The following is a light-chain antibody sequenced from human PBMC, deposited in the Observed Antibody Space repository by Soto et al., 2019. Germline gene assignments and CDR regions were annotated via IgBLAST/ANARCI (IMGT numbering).Light chain of an antibody. CDR1: SSDIGGYNY. V-gene: IGLV2-14*03. J-gene: IGLJ2*01. Sequence: QSVLTQPASVSGSPGQSITMSCTGSSSDIGGYNYVSWYQQHPGKAPKLLIYDVTYRPSGISDRFSGSKSGNTASLTISGLQPDDESGYYCSSYGDSSTLLGGGTKLTVL. CDR3: SSYGDSSTL. CDR2: DVT.